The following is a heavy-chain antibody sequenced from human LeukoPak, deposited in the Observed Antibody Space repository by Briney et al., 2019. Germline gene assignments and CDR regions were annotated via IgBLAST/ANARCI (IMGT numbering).Heavy chain of an antibody. CDR1: GFTFSSYS. Sequence: PGGSLRLSCAASGFTFSSYSMNWVRQAPGKGLEWVSYISSSSSTIYYADSVKGRFTISRDNAKNSLYLQMNSLRAEDTAVYYCARDSDGSGSYFVIELWEGSYGMDVWGQGTTVTVSS. V-gene: IGHV3-48*04. J-gene: IGHJ6*02. CDR3: ARDSDGSGSYFVIELWEGSYGMDV. D-gene: IGHD3-10*01. CDR2: ISSSSSTI.